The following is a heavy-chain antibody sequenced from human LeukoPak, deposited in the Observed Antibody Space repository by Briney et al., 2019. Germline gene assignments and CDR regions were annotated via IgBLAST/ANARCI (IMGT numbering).Heavy chain of an antibody. Sequence: PGGSLILSCAASGFTCSSYAMNWVRQAPGKGLEWVSTISGSGGSTYYADSVKGRFTISRDNSKNSLYLQMNSLRAEDTAVYYCARDLVRGVTPLDYWGQGTLVTVSS. CDR2: ISGSGGST. CDR3: ARDLVRGVTPLDY. CDR1: GFTCSSYA. V-gene: IGHV3-23*01. D-gene: IGHD3-10*01. J-gene: IGHJ4*02.